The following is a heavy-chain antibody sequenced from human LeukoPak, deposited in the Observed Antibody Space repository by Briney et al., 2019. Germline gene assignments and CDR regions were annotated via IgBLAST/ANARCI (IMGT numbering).Heavy chain of an antibody. Sequence: PGGSLRLSCAASGFTLSSYAMSWVRQAPGKGLEWVSAISGSGGSTYYADSVKGRFTISRDNSKNTLYLQMNSLRAEDTAVYYCAKDPYGSGSYYSYWGQGTLVTVSS. CDR2: ISGSGGST. D-gene: IGHD3-10*01. V-gene: IGHV3-23*01. J-gene: IGHJ4*02. CDR1: GFTLSSYA. CDR3: AKDPYGSGSYYSY.